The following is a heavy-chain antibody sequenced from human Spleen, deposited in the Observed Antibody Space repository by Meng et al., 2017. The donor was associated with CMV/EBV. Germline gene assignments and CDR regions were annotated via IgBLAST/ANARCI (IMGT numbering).Heavy chain of an antibody. CDR2: LYSGGNT. V-gene: IGHV3-66*02. CDR3: ARDSGIGYCRSTVCSDFDN. Sequence: ETLSLTCAASGFIVSAKYVSWIRQAPGKGLEWVSVLYSGGNTYYGDSVRGRFTISIDKSENTLYLQMNSLRREDTAVYYCARDSGIGYCRSTVCSDFDNWGQGILVTVSS. CDR1: GFIVSAKY. J-gene: IGHJ4*02. D-gene: IGHD2-2*01.